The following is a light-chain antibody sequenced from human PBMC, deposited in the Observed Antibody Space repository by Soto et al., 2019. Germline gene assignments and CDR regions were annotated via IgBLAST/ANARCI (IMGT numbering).Light chain of an antibody. Sequence: DIQMTQSPSTLSASVGDRVTITCRASQSISSWLAWYQQKPGKAPKLLIYKSSSLESGVPSRFSGSGSGTEFTLTSSSLQPDYFATYYYQQYNIYWTFGQGTKVEIK. CDR2: KSS. J-gene: IGKJ1*01. V-gene: IGKV1-5*03. CDR1: QSISSW. CDR3: QQYNIYWT.